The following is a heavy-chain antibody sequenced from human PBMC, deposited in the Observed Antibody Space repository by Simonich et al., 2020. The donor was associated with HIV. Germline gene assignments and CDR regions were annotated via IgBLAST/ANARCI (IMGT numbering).Heavy chain of an antibody. V-gene: IGHV3-7*01. J-gene: IGHJ4*02. CDR2: IKQDGSEK. CDR3: ARDMLAATPGVDY. Sequence: EVQLVESGGGLVQPGGSLRLSCAVSGFTFNSYWMSWVRRAAGEGLGWVANIKQDGSEKYHTDSVKGRFTISRDNAKNSLYLQMNSLRAEDTAVYYCARDMLAATPGVDYWGQGTLVTVSS. D-gene: IGHD2-15*01. CDR1: GFTFNSYW.